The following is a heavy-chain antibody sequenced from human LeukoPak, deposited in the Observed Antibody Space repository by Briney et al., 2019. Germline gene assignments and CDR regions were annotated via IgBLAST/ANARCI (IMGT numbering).Heavy chain of an antibody. D-gene: IGHD3-22*01. J-gene: IGHJ3*02. V-gene: IGHV4-34*01. Sequence: PSETLSLTCAVYGGSFSGYYWSWIRQPPGKGLEWIGEINHSGSTNYNPSLKSRVTISVDTSKNQFSLKLSSVTAADTAVYYCARDLAYYDSSGYPPDAFDIWGQGTMVTVSS. CDR2: INHSGST. CDR3: ARDLAYYDSSGYPPDAFDI. CDR1: GGSFSGYY.